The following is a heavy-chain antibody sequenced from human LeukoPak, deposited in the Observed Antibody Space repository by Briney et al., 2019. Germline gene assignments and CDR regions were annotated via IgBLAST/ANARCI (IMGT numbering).Heavy chain of an antibody. J-gene: IGHJ4*02. CDR2: INPSSGST. CDR1: GYTFNSYY. CDR3: ARGGMGIQLWPFDY. V-gene: IGHV1-46*02. Sequence: ASVKVSCKASGYTFNSYYIHWLRQAPGQGLELMGIINPSSGSTTYAQKFQGRVTMTRETSTSAVYVELSGLRSEDTAVYYCARGGMGIQLWPFDYWGQGTLVTVSS. D-gene: IGHD1-1*01.